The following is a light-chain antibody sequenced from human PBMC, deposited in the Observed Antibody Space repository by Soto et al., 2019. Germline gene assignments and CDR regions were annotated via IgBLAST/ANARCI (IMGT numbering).Light chain of an antibody. Sequence: EIVLTQSPGTLSLSPGERATLSCRASQSVGTYLAWYQQKPGQAPRLLIYGASSRATGIPDRFSGSGSGIDFTLTISRLEPEDFAVYYCQQYVSTPLTFGGGTKVEIK. J-gene: IGKJ4*01. CDR2: GAS. CDR3: QQYVSTPLT. CDR1: QSVGTY. V-gene: IGKV3-20*01.